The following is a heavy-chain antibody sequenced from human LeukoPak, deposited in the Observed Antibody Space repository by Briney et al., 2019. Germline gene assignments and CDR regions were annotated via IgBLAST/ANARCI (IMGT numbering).Heavy chain of an antibody. CDR2: MNPNSGNI. Sequence: GASVKVSCKASGYTSTSYDINWVRQATGQGLEWMGWMNPNSGNIGYAQKFQGRVTMTRNTSISTAYMELSGLRSEDPAVYYCARGPLGGAGYYYYGMDVWGQGTTVTVSS. CDR1: GYTSTSYD. V-gene: IGHV1-8*01. J-gene: IGHJ6*02. CDR3: ARGPLGGAGYYYYGMDV.